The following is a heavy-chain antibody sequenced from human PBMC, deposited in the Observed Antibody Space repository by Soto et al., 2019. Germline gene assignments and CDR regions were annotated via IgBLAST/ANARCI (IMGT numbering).Heavy chain of an antibody. D-gene: IGHD1-26*01. CDR1: AYTFTSYD. V-gene: IGHV1-8*01. J-gene: IGHJ4*02. CDR3: ARSPIVGATTLDY. CDR2: MNPNNGNT. Sequence: ASVKVSCKAAAYTFTSYDINWVRQATGQDFEWMGWMNPNNGNTAYAQKFQGRVTMTRDTSTSTVYMELSSLRSEDTAVYYCARSPIVGATTLDYWGQGTLVTVSS.